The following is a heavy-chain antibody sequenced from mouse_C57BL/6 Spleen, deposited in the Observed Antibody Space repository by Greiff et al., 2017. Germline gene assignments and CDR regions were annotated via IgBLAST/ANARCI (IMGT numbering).Heavy chain of an antibody. D-gene: IGHD1-1*01. Sequence: VQLQQSGPELVKPGASVKLSCKASGYTFTSYAIHWVKQRPGQGLEWIGWIYPRDGSTKYNEKFKDKATLTVDTSSSTAYMELHSLTSEDSAVYCCGRGYSGSSSWYFGGWGTGATVTV. CDR2: IYPRDGST. J-gene: IGHJ1*03. CDR1: GYTFTSYA. CDR3: GRGYSGSSSWYFGG. V-gene: IGHV1-85*01.